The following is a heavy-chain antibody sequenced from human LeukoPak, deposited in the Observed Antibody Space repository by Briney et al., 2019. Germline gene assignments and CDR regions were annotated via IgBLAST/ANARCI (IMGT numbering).Heavy chain of an antibody. Sequence: GGSLRLSCAASGFTFSSYAMHWVRQAPGKGLEWVAVISYDGSNKYYADSVKGRFTISRDNSKNTLHLQMNSLRPEDTAVYYCAKSLRYYGDYLYYYYYMDVWGKGTTVTVSS. CDR2: ISYDGSNK. CDR3: AKSLRYYGDYLYYYYYMDV. V-gene: IGHV3-30*18. J-gene: IGHJ6*03. CDR1: GFTFSSYA. D-gene: IGHD4-17*01.